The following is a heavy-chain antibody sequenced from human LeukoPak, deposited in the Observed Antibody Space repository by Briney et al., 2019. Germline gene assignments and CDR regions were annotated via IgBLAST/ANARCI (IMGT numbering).Heavy chain of an antibody. CDR2: ISYSGT. J-gene: IGHJ4*02. CDR3: ARRTSNPVGAIDY. D-gene: IGHD1-26*01. CDR1: GGSISISNYY. V-gene: IGHV4-39*01. Sequence: SETLSLTCTVSGGSISISNYYWGRIRQPPGRGLEWIGSISYSGTYYNPSLKSQLTISVDTSKNHFSLNLRSVTAADTAVYYCARRTSNPVGAIDYWGQGTLVTVSS.